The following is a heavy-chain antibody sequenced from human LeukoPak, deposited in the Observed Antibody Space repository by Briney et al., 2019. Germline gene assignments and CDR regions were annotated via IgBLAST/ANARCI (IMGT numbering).Heavy chain of an antibody. V-gene: IGHV3-23*01. CDR1: GFTFSSYA. CDR2: ISGSGGST. Sequence: PGGSLRLSCAASGFTFSSYAMSWVRQAPGKGLEWVSAISGSGGSTYYAGSVKGRFTISRDNSKNTLYLQMNSLRAEDTAVYYCAAGYSSGWYVRYFDYWGQGTLVTVSS. CDR3: AAGYSSGWYVRYFDY. D-gene: IGHD6-19*01. J-gene: IGHJ4*02.